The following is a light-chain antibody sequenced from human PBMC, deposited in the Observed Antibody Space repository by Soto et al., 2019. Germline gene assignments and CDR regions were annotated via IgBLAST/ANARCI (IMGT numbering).Light chain of an antibody. V-gene: IGKV3-20*01. CDR2: GTS. CDR1: QSVSSGS. J-gene: IGKJ2*01. Sequence: ETVMTQSPGTLSLSPGERATLSCRASQSVSSGSLAWYQQKPGQAPGLLIFGTSNRATGIPDRFTGSGSGTDFTLTISRLEPEDFAVYYCQQYGISHNTFGQGTKLEIK. CDR3: QQYGISHNT.